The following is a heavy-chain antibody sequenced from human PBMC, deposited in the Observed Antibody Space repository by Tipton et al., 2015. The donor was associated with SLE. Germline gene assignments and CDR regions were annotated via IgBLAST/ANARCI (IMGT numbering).Heavy chain of an antibody. D-gene: IGHD5-18*01. CDR2: IYTSGST. J-gene: IGHJ4*02. CDR3: AQSAYTYGSFNY. CDR1: GGSISSGSYY. Sequence: TLSLTCTVSGGSISSGSYYWSWIRQPAGKGLEWIGRIYTSGSTNYNPSLKSRVTISVDTSKNQFSLKVSSVTAADTAVYYCAQSAYTYGSFNYWGQGTLVTVSS. V-gene: IGHV4-61*02.